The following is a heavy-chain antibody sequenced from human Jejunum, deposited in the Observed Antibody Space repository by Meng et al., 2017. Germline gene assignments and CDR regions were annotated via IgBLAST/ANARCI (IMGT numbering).Heavy chain of an antibody. J-gene: IGHJ4*02. Sequence: QIQLQQSAPGLVTPSQTLSLTCAISGDSVSINSAGWNWNWQSPSRGLEWLGRTYYRSKWYIDYAVSVKSRITINPVTSKNQFSLHLNSVTPEDTAVYDCAGGGLVRSTWGYFDYWGQGTLVTVSS. D-gene: IGHD1-26*01. CDR2: TYYRSKWYI. CDR1: GDSVSINSAG. V-gene: IGHV6-1*01. CDR3: AGGGLVRSTWGYFDY.